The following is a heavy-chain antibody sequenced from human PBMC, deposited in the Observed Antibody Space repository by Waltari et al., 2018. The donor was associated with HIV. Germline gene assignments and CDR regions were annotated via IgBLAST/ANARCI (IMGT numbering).Heavy chain of an antibody. CDR3: ARNTYYERSGYDY. CDR2: IHHSGSY. D-gene: IGHD3-22*01. J-gene: IGHJ4*02. Sequence: QVQLQESGPGLVRPSETLSLTCAVSGYSMNRGYYWGWIRQPPRKGLEWIGTIHHSGSYYYNPSLQGRVTISVDTSNNRFSLKLSSVTAADTAVYYCARNTYYERSGYDYWGQGNLVTVSS. CDR1: GYSMNRGYY. V-gene: IGHV4-38-2*01.